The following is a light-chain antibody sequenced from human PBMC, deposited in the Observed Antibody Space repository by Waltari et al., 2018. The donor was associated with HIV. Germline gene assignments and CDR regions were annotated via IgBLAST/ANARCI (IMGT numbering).Light chain of an antibody. CDR1: SSNIGSHY. CDR2: RNN. Sequence: QSVLTQPPSASGTPGQRVNIPCSGSSSNIGSHYVYWYQQPPGTAPKRLIYRNNRRPAGGPDRFSGSKSGTSASLAISGLRSDDEADYYCAAWDDSLSGQVFGGGTKLTVL. CDR3: AAWDDSLSGQV. V-gene: IGLV1-47*01. J-gene: IGLJ3*02.